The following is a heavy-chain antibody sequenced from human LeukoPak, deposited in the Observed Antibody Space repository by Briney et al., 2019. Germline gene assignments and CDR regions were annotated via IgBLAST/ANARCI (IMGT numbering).Heavy chain of an antibody. V-gene: IGHV4-59*01. Sequence: SETLSLTCAVSGGSISSYYGSWSRQPPGKGLGWRGYIYYDWGTNYNPSLQSQVTISVDTSKNQFSLKLSSVTAADTAVYYCAGEVAATRSFDYWGQGTLVTVSS. CDR1: GGSISSYY. D-gene: IGHD2-15*01. CDR3: AGEVAATRSFDY. J-gene: IGHJ4*02. CDR2: IYYDWGT.